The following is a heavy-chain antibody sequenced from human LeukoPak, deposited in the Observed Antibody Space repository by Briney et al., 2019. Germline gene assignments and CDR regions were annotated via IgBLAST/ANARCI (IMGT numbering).Heavy chain of an antibody. V-gene: IGHV1-46*01. CDR3: ARDLRFDFWSGYWSYFDY. CDR1: GYTLTNYY. J-gene: IGHJ4*02. CDR2: INPSGGST. Sequence: AAVTVSFKASGYTLTNYYIHWVRQAPGQGLEWMGIINPSGGSTSYAQKFQGRVSMTRDKSTSTVYLDMYSLKSEDTAVYYCARDLRFDFWSGYWSYFDYWGQGTLVTVSS. D-gene: IGHD3-3*01.